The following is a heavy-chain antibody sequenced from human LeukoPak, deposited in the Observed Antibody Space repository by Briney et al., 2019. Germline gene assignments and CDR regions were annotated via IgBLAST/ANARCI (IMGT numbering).Heavy chain of an antibody. CDR3: ATVSSGWYDPREGVWFDP. V-gene: IGHV1-24*01. D-gene: IGHD6-19*01. CDR1: GYTLTELS. J-gene: IGHJ5*02. CDR2: FDPEDGET. Sequence: GASVKVSCKVSGYTLTELSMHWVRQAPGKGLEWMGGFDPEDGETIYAQKFQGRVTMTEDTSTDTAYMELSSLRSEDTAVYYCATVSSGWYDPREGVWFDPWDQGTLVTVSS.